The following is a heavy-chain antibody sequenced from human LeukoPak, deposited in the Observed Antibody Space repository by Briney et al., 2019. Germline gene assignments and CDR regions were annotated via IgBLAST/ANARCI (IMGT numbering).Heavy chain of an antibody. Sequence: SETLSLTCTISGGSVSDYYWSWIRQSPGKGLEWIGEINHSGSTNYNPSLKSRVTISVDTSKNQFSLQLTSVTAADTAIYFCAMTYDFWTGSFDYWGQGSLVTVSS. CDR1: GGSVSDYY. D-gene: IGHD3-3*01. J-gene: IGHJ4*02. CDR3: AMTYDFWTGSFDY. V-gene: IGHV4-34*01. CDR2: INHSGST.